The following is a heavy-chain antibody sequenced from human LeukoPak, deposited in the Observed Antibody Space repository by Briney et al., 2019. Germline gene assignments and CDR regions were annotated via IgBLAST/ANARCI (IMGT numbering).Heavy chain of an antibody. CDR3: ASSCSSTSCYGRDV. CDR2: INWNGGST. V-gene: IGHV3-20*01. Sequence: GGSLRLSCAASGFTFDDYGMSWVRQAPGRGLEWVSGINWNGGSTGYADSVKGRFTISRDNAKNSLYLQMNSLRAEDTALYHCASSCSSTSCYGRDVWGKGTTVTVSS. CDR1: GFTFDDYG. D-gene: IGHD2-2*01. J-gene: IGHJ6*04.